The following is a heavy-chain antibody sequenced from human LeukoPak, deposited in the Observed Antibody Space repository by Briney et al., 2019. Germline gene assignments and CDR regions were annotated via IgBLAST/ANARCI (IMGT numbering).Heavy chain of an antibody. V-gene: IGHV3-74*01. Sequence: GGSLRLSCAASGFTFSSYWMHWVRQGPGKGLVWVSRINRDGSSTTHADSVKGRFTISRDNAKNTLYLQMNSLRGEDTAVYYCARDQSSVFDYWGQGTLVTVSS. CDR2: INRDGSST. CDR1: GFTFSSYW. D-gene: IGHD3-22*01. CDR3: ARDQSSVFDY. J-gene: IGHJ4*02.